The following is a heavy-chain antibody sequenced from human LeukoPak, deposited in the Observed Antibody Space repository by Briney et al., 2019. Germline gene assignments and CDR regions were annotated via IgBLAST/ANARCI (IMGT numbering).Heavy chain of an antibody. CDR1: GFTFSSYA. D-gene: IGHD3-22*01. V-gene: IGHV3-64D*06. J-gene: IGHJ4*02. CDR2: ISSNGGST. CDR3: VTTYYDSSGYFFPFDY. Sequence: PGGSLRLYCSASGFTFSSYAMHWVRQAPGKGLEYVSAISSNGGSTYYADSVKGRFTISRDNSKDTLYLQMSSLRAEDTAVYYCVTTYYDSSGYFFPFDYWGQGTLVTVSS.